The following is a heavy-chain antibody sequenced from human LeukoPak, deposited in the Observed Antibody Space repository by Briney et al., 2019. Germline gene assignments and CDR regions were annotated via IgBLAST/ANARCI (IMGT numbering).Heavy chain of an antibody. J-gene: IGHJ4*02. CDR3: ARDHVIRGVD. D-gene: IGHD3-10*01. CDR1: GGSISSGDYY. CDR2: MYYSGST. V-gene: IGHV4-30-4*01. Sequence: SETLSLTCTVSGGSISSGDYYWSWIRQPPGKGLEWIGFMYYSGSTYYNPSLKSRVTISVDTSKNQFSLKLSSVTAADTAVYYCARDHVIRGVDWGQGTLVTVSS.